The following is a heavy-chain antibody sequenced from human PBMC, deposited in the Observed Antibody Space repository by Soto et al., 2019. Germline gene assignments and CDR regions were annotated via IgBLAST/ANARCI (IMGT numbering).Heavy chain of an antibody. D-gene: IGHD2-2*01. J-gene: IGHJ4*02. V-gene: IGHV4-59*01. CDR2: NYYSGST. Sequence: SETLSLTCTVSGGSISSYYWSWIRQHPGKGLEWIGYNYYSGSTNYNPSLKSRVTISVDTSKNQFSLKLSSVTAADTAVYYCAGTIVVVPAAMRGYFDYWGQGTLVTVSS. CDR3: AGTIVVVPAAMRGYFDY. CDR1: GGSISSYY.